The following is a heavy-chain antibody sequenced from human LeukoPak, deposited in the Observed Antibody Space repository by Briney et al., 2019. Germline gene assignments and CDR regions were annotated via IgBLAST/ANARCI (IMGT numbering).Heavy chain of an antibody. J-gene: IGHJ4*02. V-gene: IGHV4-39*01. Sequence: SETLSLTCTVSGGSISSSRYYWGSIRQPRGKGLEWIGSIYYSGSTYYNPSLKSRVTISVDTSKNQFSLKLSSVTAADTAVYYCARRGPYAPVHYWGQGTLVTVSS. CDR2: IYYSGST. D-gene: IGHD1-14*01. CDR1: GGSISSSRYY. CDR3: ARRGPYAPVHY.